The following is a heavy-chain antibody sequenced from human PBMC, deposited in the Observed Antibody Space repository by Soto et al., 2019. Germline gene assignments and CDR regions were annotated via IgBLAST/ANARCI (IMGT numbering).Heavy chain of an antibody. D-gene: IGHD5-12*01. CDR3: ARAALATRNAFDI. CDR1: AFTFSSHW. CDR2: LNNDGSTT. V-gene: IGHV3-74*01. J-gene: IGHJ3*02. Sequence: PGGSLRLSCAASAFTFSSHWMHWVRQAPGKGLVWVSRLNNDGSTTYYADSVKGRFTISRDNAKNTLYLQMSSLRAEDTAVYYCARAALATRNAFDIWGQGAMVTVS.